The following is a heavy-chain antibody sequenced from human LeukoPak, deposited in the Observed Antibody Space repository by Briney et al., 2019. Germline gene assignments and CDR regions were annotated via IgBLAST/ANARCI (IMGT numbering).Heavy chain of an antibody. Sequence: ALVKVSRKASGYTFTSYYMHWVRQAPGQGLEWMGIINPSGGNTSYAQKFQGRVTMTRDTSTSTVYMELSSPRSEDTAVYYCARTGYSSGWYQALDAFDIWGQGTMVTVSS. CDR1: GYTFTSYY. CDR3: ARTGYSSGWYQALDAFDI. CDR2: INPSGGNT. D-gene: IGHD6-19*01. J-gene: IGHJ3*02. V-gene: IGHV1-46*01.